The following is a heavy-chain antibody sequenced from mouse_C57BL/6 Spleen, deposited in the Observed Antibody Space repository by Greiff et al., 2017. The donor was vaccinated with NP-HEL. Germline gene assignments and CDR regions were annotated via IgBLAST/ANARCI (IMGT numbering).Heavy chain of an antibody. CDR3: ANGHYYGSSSQWYFDV. CDR1: GYTFTSYW. CDR2: IDPSDSYT. D-gene: IGHD1-1*01. Sequence: VQLQQPGAELVKPGASVKLSCKASGYTFTSYWMQWVKQRPGQGLEWIGEIDPSDSYTNYNQKFKGKATLTVDTSSSTAYMQLSSLTSEDSAVYYCANGHYYGSSSQWYFDVWGTGTTVTVSS. V-gene: IGHV1-50*01. J-gene: IGHJ1*03.